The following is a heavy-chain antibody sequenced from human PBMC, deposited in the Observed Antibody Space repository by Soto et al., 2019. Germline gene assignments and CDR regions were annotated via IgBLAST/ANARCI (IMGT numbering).Heavy chain of an antibody. CDR2: IYSGGST. CDR1: GFTVSSNY. J-gene: IGHJ6*03. V-gene: IGHV3-66*01. CDR3: ARDRGYCSGGSCLAYYSYYYMDV. Sequence: GGSLRLSCAASGFTVSSNYMSWVRQAPGKGLEWVSVIYSGGSTYYADSVKGRFTISRDNSKNTLYLQMNSLRAEDTAVYYCARDRGYCSGGSCLAYYSYYYMDVWGKGTTVTVSS. D-gene: IGHD2-15*01.